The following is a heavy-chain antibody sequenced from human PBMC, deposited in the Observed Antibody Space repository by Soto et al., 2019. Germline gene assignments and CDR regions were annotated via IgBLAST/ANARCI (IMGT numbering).Heavy chain of an antibody. CDR2: IYYSGST. D-gene: IGHD3-3*01. J-gene: IGHJ4*02. V-gene: IGHV4-59*01. CDR1: GGSISSYY. CDR3: ARGYSADFDFWSASYHFDY. Sequence: PSETLSLTCIVSGGSISSYYWSWIRQPPGKGLEWIGNIYYSGSTNYNPSLKSRVTISVDTSKNQFSLKLNSVTAADTAVYFCARGYSADFDFWSASYHFDYWGQGTLVTVSS.